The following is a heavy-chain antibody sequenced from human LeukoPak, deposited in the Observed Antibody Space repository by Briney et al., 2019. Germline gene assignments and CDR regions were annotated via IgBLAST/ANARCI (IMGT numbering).Heavy chain of an antibody. V-gene: IGHV4-30-4*01. J-gene: IGHJ5*02. Sequence: SQTLSLTCNVSGGSISSGDYYWSWIRQPPGKGLEWIGYMYYTGSTYYNPSLKSRVTISVDTSKNQFSVKLSSVTAADTAVYYCARVVGYCSSTSCLNWFDPWGQGTLVTVSS. D-gene: IGHD2-2*03. CDR3: ARVVGYCSSTSCLNWFDP. CDR1: GGSISSGDYY. CDR2: MYYTGST.